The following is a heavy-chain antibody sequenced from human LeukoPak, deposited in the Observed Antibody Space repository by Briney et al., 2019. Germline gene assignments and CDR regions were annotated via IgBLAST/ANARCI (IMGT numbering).Heavy chain of an antibody. D-gene: IGHD3-10*01. J-gene: IGHJ5*02. V-gene: IGHV4-34*01. CDR1: GGSFSGYY. CDR2: INHSGST. Sequence: SETLSLTCAVYGGSFSGYYWSWIRQPPGKGLEWIGEINHSGSTNYNPSLKSRVTISVDTSKNQFSLKLSSVTAADTAVYYCARLVRYYGSGSYYPNWSDPWGQGTLVTVSS. CDR3: ARLVRYYGSGSYYPNWSDP.